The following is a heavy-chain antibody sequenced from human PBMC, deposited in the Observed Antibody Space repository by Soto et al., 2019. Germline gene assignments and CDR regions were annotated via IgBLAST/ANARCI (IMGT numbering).Heavy chain of an antibody. V-gene: IGHV4-39*01. D-gene: IGHD2-2*01. J-gene: IGHJ6*03. CDR1: GGSISSSSYY. CDR2: IYYSGST. Sequence: QLQLQESGPGLVKPSETLSLTCTDSGGSISSSSYYWGWIRQPPGKGLEWIGSIYYSGSTYYNPSLKSRVTISVDTSKNQFSLKLSSVTAADTAVYYCAVQGEQRYLVVPAAMHYYYMDVWGKGTTVTVSS. CDR3: AVQGEQRYLVVPAAMHYYYMDV.